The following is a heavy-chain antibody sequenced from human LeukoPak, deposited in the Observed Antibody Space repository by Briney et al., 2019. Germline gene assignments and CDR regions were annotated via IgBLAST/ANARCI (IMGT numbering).Heavy chain of an antibody. CDR1: GLTFSSYW. CDR3: ARDPIYYDCSGGSVSGY. J-gene: IGHJ4*02. CDR2: IKQDGSEK. V-gene: IGHV3-7*01. Sequence: GGSLRLSCAASGLTFSSYWMSWVRQAPGKGLEWVGDIKQDGSEKYYVDSVKGRFTISRDNAKNSLYLQMNSLRAEDTAVYYCARDPIYYDCSGGSVSGYWGQGTLVTVSS. D-gene: IGHD3-22*01.